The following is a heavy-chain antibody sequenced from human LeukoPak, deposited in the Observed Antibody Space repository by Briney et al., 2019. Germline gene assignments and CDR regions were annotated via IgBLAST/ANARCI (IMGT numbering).Heavy chain of an antibody. J-gene: IGHJ3*02. CDR3: ARDDDLWGDRAFDI. D-gene: IGHD3-3*01. Sequence: GGSLRLSCAASGFTVSSNYMSWVRQAPGKGLEWVSVIYGGGSTYYADSVKGRFTISRDNSKNTLHLQMNSLRAEDTAVYYCARDDDLWGDRAFDIWGQGTMVTVSS. CDR1: GFTVSSNY. V-gene: IGHV3-53*01. CDR2: IYGGGST.